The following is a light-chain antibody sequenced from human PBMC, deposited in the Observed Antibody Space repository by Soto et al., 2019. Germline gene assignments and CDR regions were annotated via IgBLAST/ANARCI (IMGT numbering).Light chain of an antibody. Sequence: DIQMTQSPSSLSASVGDRVTITCRASQSISSYLNWYQQKPGKAPKLLIYAASSLQSGVPSRFSGSGSGTDFTLTISSLQPKDFETYYCQQSYITPLTFGGGTKVDIK. CDR2: AAS. CDR3: QQSYITPLT. CDR1: QSISSY. V-gene: IGKV1-39*01. J-gene: IGKJ4*01.